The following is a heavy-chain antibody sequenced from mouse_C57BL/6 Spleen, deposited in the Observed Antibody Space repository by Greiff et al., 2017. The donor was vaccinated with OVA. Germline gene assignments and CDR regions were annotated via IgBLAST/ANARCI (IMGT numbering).Heavy chain of an antibody. CDR2: IYPSDSET. CDR1: GYTFTSYW. D-gene: IGHD2-3*01. CDR3: ARGGYDGYYSIAY. Sequence: QVQLQQPGAELVRPGASVKLSCKASGYTFTSYWMDWVKQRPGQGLEWIGNIYPSDSETHYNQKFKDKATLTVDKSSSTAYMQLSSLTSEDSAFYYCARGGYDGYYSIAYWGQGTLVTVSA. V-gene: IGHV1-61*01. J-gene: IGHJ3*01.